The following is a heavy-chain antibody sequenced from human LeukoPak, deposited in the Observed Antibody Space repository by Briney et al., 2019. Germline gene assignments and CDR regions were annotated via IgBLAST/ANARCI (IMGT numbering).Heavy chain of an antibody. CDR2: IRYDGTNK. J-gene: IGHJ4*02. D-gene: IGHD3-22*01. CDR1: GFTFSSFG. V-gene: IGHV3-30*02. Sequence: PGGSLRLSCAASGFTFSSFGMHWVRQAPGQGLEWVAFIRYDGTNKYYADSVKGRFTISRDNSKNTLYLQMNSPRAEDTAVYYCAKVVTMVVVVTYIDYWGQGTLVTVSS. CDR3: AKVVTMVVVVTYIDY.